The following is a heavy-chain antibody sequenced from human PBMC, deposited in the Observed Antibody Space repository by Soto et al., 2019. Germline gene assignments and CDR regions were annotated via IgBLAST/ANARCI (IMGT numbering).Heavy chain of an antibody. V-gene: IGHV3-64D*08. CDR2: ISSNGGST. Sequence: GGSLRLSCSASGYTFSSYAMHWVRKAPGKGLEYVSAISSNGGSTYYADSVKGRFTISRDNSKNTLYLQMSSLRAEDTAVYYCVKDNLRYFDWSQYYGMDVWGQGTTVTVSS. CDR1: GYTFSSYA. J-gene: IGHJ6*02. CDR3: VKDNLRYFDWSQYYGMDV. D-gene: IGHD3-9*01.